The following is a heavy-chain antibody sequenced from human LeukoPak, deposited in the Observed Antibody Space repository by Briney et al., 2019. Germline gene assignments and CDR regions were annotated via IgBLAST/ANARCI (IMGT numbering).Heavy chain of an antibody. D-gene: IGHD6-13*01. CDR2: INSDGSST. Sequence: GGSLRLSCEASGFTFSSNWMHWVRQGPGKGLVWVSRINSDGSSTNYADSVKGRFTISRDNAKNTLYLQMNSLRAEDTAVYYCAKAGGSAWYEYWGQGSLVTVSS. CDR3: AKAGGSAWYEY. V-gene: IGHV3-74*01. CDR1: GFTFSSNW. J-gene: IGHJ4*02.